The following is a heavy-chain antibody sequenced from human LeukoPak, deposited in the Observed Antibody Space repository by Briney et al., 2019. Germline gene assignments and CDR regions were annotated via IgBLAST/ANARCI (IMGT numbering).Heavy chain of an antibody. D-gene: IGHD3-3*01. CDR1: GYSISSGYY. Sequence: PSETLSLTCTVSGYSISSGYYWGWIRQPPGKGLEWIGSIYHSGNTNYNPSLKSRVTISLDTSKNQFSLRLTSVTAADTAVYYCARAWNYWGQGTLVTVSS. CDR2: IYHSGNT. J-gene: IGHJ4*02. CDR3: ARAWNY. V-gene: IGHV4-38-2*02.